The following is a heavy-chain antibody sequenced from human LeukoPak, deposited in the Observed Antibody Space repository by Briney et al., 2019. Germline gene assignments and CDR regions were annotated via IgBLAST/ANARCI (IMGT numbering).Heavy chain of an antibody. CDR3: ARGSNNYYGSGSYNNWFDP. V-gene: IGHV4-38-2*01. J-gene: IGHJ5*02. CDR1: GYSISSGYY. CDR2: LYHSGTT. Sequence: PSETLSLTCAVSGYSISSGYYWGWIRQPPGKGLEWIGSLYHSGTTYYNPSLKSRDTISVDTSKNQFSLKLTSATAADTALYYCARGSNNYYGSGSYNNWFDPWGQGTLVTVSS. D-gene: IGHD3-10*01.